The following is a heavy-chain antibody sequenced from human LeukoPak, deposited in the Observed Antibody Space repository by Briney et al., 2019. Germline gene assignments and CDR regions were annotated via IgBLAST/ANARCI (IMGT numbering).Heavy chain of an antibody. CDR2: ISSNGGST. CDR1: GFTFSSYA. D-gene: IGHD6-13*01. Sequence: GGSLRLSCAASGFTFSSYAMHWVRQAPGKGLEYVSAISSNGGSTDYANSVKGRFTISRDNSKNTLYRQMGSLRAEDMAVYYCARGNAPIAAAGTRGWFDPWGQGTLVTVSS. V-gene: IGHV3-64*01. J-gene: IGHJ5*02. CDR3: ARGNAPIAAAGTRGWFDP.